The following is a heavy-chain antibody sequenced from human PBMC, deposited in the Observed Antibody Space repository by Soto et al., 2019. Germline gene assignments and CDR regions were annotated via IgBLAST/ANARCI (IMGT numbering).Heavy chain of an antibody. J-gene: IGHJ4*02. CDR3: TRVGGYYGDYPNFDY. CDR1: GGSIRSYY. CDR2: IYYSGST. D-gene: IGHD4-17*01. V-gene: IGHV4-59*01. Sequence: ETLSLTCTVYGGSIRSYYWSWIRQPPGKGLEWIGNIYYSGSTNYNPSRKSRVTMSVDMSKNQVSLKLSSVTAADTAVYYCTRVGGYYGDYPNFDYWGQGALATVSS.